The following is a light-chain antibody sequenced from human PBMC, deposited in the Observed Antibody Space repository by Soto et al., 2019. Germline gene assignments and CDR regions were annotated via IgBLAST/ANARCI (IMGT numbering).Light chain of an antibody. V-gene: IGLV2-8*01. J-gene: IGLJ1*01. CDR2: EVS. Sequence: QSALTPPPSASGSPGQSVTISCTGTSSDVGGYNYVSWYQQHPGKAPKLMIYEVSKRPSGVPDRFSGSKSGNTASLTVSGLQAEDEADYYCISSAGSNNWNFGTGTKLTVL. CDR1: SSDVGGYNY. CDR3: ISSAGSNNWN.